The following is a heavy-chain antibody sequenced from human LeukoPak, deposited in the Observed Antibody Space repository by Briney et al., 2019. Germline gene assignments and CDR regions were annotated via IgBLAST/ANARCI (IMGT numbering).Heavy chain of an antibody. Sequence: SETLSLTWTASGGSISSYYWSWIRQPPGKGLEWIGYIYYNGRTNYNPSLKGRVNTAVAPSTNSLSLKLSSVTAADTGVYYCARDRIYSRRGGWYRDTNWFDPWGQGTLVTVSS. V-gene: IGHV4-59*01. CDR2: IYYNGRT. CDR3: ARDRIYSRRGGWYRDTNWFDP. CDR1: GGSISSYY. J-gene: IGHJ5*02. D-gene: IGHD6-19*01.